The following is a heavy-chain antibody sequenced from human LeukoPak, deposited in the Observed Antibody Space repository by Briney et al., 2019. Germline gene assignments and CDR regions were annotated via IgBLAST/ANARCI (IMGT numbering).Heavy chain of an antibody. CDR3: ARSIAVAEIQH. CDR2: ISAFNGNT. CDR1: NYTFTSYG. J-gene: IGHJ1*01. V-gene: IGHV1-18*01. D-gene: IGHD6-19*01. Sequence: ASVKVSCKASNYTFTSYGISWVRQAPGQGLEWMGWISAFNGNTNYAQKFQGRVTMTTDTSTSTAYMELRSLRSDDTAVYYCARSIAVAEIQHWGQGTLVTVSS.